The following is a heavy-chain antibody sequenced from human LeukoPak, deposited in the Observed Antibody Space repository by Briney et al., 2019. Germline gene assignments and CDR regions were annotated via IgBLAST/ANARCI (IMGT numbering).Heavy chain of an antibody. V-gene: IGHV3-64*01. D-gene: IGHD6-19*01. CDR1: GFTFSSYP. CDR3: TRDGTSGWHFDY. Sequence: GSLRLSCAASGFTFSSYPMHWVRQAPGKGLEYVSSILGNGGTTSYANSVKGRFTITRDNSRNTLYLQMGSLRADDMAVYYCTRDGTSGWHFDYWGQGTLVTVSS. CDR2: ILGNGGTT. J-gene: IGHJ4*02.